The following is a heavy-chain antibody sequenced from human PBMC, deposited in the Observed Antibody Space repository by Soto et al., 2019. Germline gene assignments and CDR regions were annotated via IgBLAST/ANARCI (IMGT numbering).Heavy chain of an antibody. J-gene: IGHJ4*02. CDR2: IIPIFGTA. D-gene: IGHD3-3*02. V-gene: IGHV1-69*13. CDR3: ARARGKLAVFDY. Sequence: SVKVSCKASGGTFSSYAISWVRQAPGQGLEWMGGIIPIFGTANYAQKFQGRVTITADGSTSTAYMELSSLRSEDTAVYYCARARGKLAVFDYWGQGTLVTVSS. CDR1: GGTFSSYA.